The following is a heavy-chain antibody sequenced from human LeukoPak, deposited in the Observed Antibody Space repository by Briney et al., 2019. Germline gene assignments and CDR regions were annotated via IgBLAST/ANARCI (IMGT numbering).Heavy chain of an antibody. V-gene: IGHV3-49*03. D-gene: IGHD4-23*01. J-gene: IGHJ4*02. Sequence: GGSLRLSCTASGFTFCDYALSWFRQAPGKGLEWLSFIRSKDHGGTTEYAASVKGRFTISRDDSNSIAYLQMNSLIIEDTAVYFCTRDPHYYHGNPRDFWGQGTRVTVSS. CDR1: GFTFCDYA. CDR2: IRSKDHGGTT. CDR3: TRDPHYYHGNPRDF.